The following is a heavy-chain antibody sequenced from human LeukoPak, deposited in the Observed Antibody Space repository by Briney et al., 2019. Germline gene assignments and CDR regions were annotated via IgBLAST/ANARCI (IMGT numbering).Heavy chain of an antibody. CDR3: ARAGGYSYGLDY. Sequence: ASVKVSCKASGYTFTSYDINWVRQATGQGLEWMGWMNPNSGNTGYAQKFQGRVTMTRYTSISTAYMELSSLRSEDTAVYYCARAGGYSYGLDYWGQGTLVTVSS. CDR2: MNPNSGNT. CDR1: GYTFTSYD. D-gene: IGHD5-18*01. V-gene: IGHV1-8*01. J-gene: IGHJ4*02.